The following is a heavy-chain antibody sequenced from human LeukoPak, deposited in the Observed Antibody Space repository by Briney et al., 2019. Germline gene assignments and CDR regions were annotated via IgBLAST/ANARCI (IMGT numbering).Heavy chain of an antibody. CDR3: ARDNTIITYYYGMDV. Sequence: ASVKVSCKASGYTFTSYDINWVRQATGQGLEWMGWMNPNSGNTGYAQKFQGRVTITADKSTSTAYMELSSLRSEDTAVYYCARDNTIITYYYGMDVWGQGTTVTVSS. V-gene: IGHV1-8*01. CDR2: MNPNSGNT. J-gene: IGHJ6*02. D-gene: IGHD1-20*01. CDR1: GYTFTSYD.